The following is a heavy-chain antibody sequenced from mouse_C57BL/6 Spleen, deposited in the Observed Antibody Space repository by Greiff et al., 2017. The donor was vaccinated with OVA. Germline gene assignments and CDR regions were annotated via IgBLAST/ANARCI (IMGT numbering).Heavy chain of an antibody. V-gene: IGHV1-26*01. CDR1: GYTFTDYY. J-gene: IGHJ3*01. CDR2: INPNNGGT. D-gene: IGHD2-4*01. CDR3: ASWGDYDVAY. Sequence: VQLQQSGPELVKPGASVKISCKASGYTFTDYYMNWVKQSHGKSLEWIGDINPNNGGTSYNQKFKGKATLTVDKSSSTAYMELRSLTSEDSAVYYCASWGDYDVAYWGQGTLVTVSA.